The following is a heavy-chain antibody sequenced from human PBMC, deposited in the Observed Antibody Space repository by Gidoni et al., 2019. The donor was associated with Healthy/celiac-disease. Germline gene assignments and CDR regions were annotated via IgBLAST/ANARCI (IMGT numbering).Heavy chain of an antibody. Sequence: EVQRLESGGGWVQPGGARRLAGAAAGGTFRSYAMSRVRQAPGKGREWVSAISGSGGSTYYADSVKGRFTISRDTSKNTLYLQMNSLRAEDTAVYYCAKGAARRYYYYGMDVWGQGTTVTVSS. CDR1: GGTFRSYA. J-gene: IGHJ6*02. CDR3: AKGAARRYYYYGMDV. CDR2: ISGSGGST. D-gene: IGHD6-6*01. V-gene: IGHV3-23*01.